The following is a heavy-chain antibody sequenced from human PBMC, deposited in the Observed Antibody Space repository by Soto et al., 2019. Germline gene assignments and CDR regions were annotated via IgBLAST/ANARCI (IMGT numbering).Heavy chain of an antibody. Sequence: SETLSLTCTVSGGSISSGGYYWSWIRQHPGKGLEWIGYIYYSGSTYYNPSLKSRVTISVDTSKNQFSLKLSSVTAADTAVYYCARLPLYSSSSVFDYWGQGTLVTVSS. V-gene: IGHV4-31*03. CDR1: GGSISSGGYY. CDR3: ARLPLYSSSSVFDY. J-gene: IGHJ4*02. CDR2: IYYSGST. D-gene: IGHD6-6*01.